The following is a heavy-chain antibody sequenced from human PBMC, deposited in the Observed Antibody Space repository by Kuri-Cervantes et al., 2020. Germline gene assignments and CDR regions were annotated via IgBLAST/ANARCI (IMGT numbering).Heavy chain of an antibody. J-gene: IGHJ3*02. CDR3: ARVRTPYCSSTSCYDAFDI. Sequence: ASVKVSCKASGYTFTSYGISWVRQAPGQGLEWMGWISAYNGNTNYAQKLQGRVTMTRNTSISTAYMELSSLRSEDTAVYYCARVRTPYCSSTSCYDAFDIWGQGTMVTVSS. D-gene: IGHD2-2*01. CDR2: ISAYNGNT. V-gene: IGHV1-18*01. CDR1: GYTFTSYG.